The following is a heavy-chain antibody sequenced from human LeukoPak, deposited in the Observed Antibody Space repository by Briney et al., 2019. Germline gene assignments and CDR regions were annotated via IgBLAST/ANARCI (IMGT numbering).Heavy chain of an antibody. CDR1: GLSFIDYA. CDR2: ISCICSSI. Sequence: GGYLRPSCAATGLSFIDYAMNLVSQDPGNGMELVSGISCICSSIGYADSVKGRLTISRDNAKNSLYLQMNSLRAEDTTFYYCAKDKHHLQLTGVAFNIWCQMTMLNVTS. V-gene: IGHV3-9*01. J-gene: IGHJ3*02. D-gene: IGHD7-27*01. CDR3: AKDKHHLQLTGVAFNI.